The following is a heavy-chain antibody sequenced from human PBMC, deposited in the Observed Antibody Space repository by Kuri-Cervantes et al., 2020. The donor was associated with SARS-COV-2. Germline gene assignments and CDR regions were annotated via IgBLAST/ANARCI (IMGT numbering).Heavy chain of an antibody. V-gene: IGHV3-23*01. J-gene: IGHJ6*02. CDR3: TRDIYYALLGYYYGMDV. Sequence: GESLKISCAASGFTFSSYAMSWVRQAPGKGLEWVSAISGSGGSTYYADSVKGRFTISRDNSKNTLYLQMNSLKTEDTAVYYCTRDIYYALLGYYYGMDVWGQGTTGTVSS. CDR1: GFTFSSYA. CDR2: ISGSGGST. D-gene: IGHD3-10*01.